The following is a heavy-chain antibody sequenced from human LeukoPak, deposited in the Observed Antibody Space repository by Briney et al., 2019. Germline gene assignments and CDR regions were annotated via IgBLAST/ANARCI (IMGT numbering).Heavy chain of an antibody. CDR2: FKQDGSEK. J-gene: IGHJ4*02. V-gene: IGHV3-7*05. CDR1: GFTFSSYW. CDR3: ARRTHRIQLWEYYFDY. D-gene: IGHD5-18*01. Sequence: AGGSLRLSCAASGFTFSSYWMSWVRQVPGKGLEWVANFKQDGSEKYYVDSVKGRFTISRDHAKNSLYLQMNSLRAEDTAVYYCARRTHRIQLWEYYFDYWGQGTLVTV.